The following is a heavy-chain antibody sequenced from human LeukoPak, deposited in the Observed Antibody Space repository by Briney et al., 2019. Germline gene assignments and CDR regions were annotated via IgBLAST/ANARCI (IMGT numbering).Heavy chain of an antibody. CDR2: IYHSGST. CDR1: GYSISSGYY. D-gene: IGHD6-13*01. V-gene: IGHV4-38-2*02. Sequence: SETLSLTCTVSGYSISSGYYWGWIRQPPGKGLEWIGSIYHSGSTYYNPSLKSRVTISVDTSKNQFSLKLSSVTAADTAVYYCARAVYSSSWYETYYFDYWGQGTLVTVSS. CDR3: ARAVYSSSWYETYYFDY. J-gene: IGHJ4*02.